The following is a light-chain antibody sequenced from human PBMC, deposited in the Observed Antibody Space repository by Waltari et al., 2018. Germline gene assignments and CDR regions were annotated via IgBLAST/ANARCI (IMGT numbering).Light chain of an antibody. J-gene: IGLJ1*01. CDR2: ENF. V-gene: IGLV1-51*01. CDR3: ATWDSSLSAGV. Sequence: QSVLTQPPSVSAAPGQMVSISCSGSSSNIGINSVSWYQKLPETAPKLLIYENFQRPRGIPHRFYGSNSGTSATLDITGRQTGDEGDYYCATWDSSLSAGVFGTGTKVTVL. CDR1: SSNIGINS.